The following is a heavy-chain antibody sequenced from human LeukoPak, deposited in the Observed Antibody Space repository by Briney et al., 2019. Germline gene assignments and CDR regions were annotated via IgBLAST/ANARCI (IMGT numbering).Heavy chain of an antibody. V-gene: IGHV4-61*02. CDR1: GGSISSGSYY. CDR3: ARDLGGANWFDP. Sequence: SETLSLTCTVSGGSISSGSYYWSWIRQPAGKGLEWIGRIYTSGSTNYNPSLKSRVTISVDTSKNQFSLKLSSVTAADTAVYYCARDLGGANWFDPWGQGTLVTVSS. D-gene: IGHD3-16*01. J-gene: IGHJ5*02. CDR2: IYTSGST.